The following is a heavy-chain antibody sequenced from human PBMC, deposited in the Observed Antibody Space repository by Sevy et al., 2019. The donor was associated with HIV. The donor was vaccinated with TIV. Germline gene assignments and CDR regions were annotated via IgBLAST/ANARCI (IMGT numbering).Heavy chain of an antibody. CDR1: GFTFDDSA. V-gene: IGHV3-9*01. J-gene: IGHJ3*02. CDR2: ISWNSGSI. Sequence: GGSLRLSCAASGFTFDDSAMQWVRQAQGKGLEWVSVISWNSGSIGYAASVKGRFTISRDNAKNSLYLQMNSLRAEDTSLYYCAKDKRYYDSSALFDIWGQGTMVTVSS. D-gene: IGHD3-22*01. CDR3: AKDKRYYDSSALFDI.